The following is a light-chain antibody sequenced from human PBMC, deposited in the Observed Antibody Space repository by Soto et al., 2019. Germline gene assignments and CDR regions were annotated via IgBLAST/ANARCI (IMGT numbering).Light chain of an antibody. CDR1: QSISSW. J-gene: IGKJ1*01. Sequence: RSPSTLSASVGDRVTITCRASQSISSWLAWYQQKPGKAPKLLIYDASSLESGVPSRFSGSGSGTEFTLTISSLQPDDFATYYCQQYNSYSLVWTFGQGTKVDIK. CDR3: QQYNSYSLVWT. CDR2: DAS. V-gene: IGKV1-5*01.